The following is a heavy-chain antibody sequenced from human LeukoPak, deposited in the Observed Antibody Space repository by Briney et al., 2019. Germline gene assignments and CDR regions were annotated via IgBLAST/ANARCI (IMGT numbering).Heavy chain of an antibody. CDR1: GGSIRSYY. CDR2: ISYSGST. V-gene: IGHV4-59*01. Sequence: PSETLSLTCTVSGGSIRSYYWSWIRQPPGKELEWIVYISYSGSTNFNPSLKSRVTISVDTSKNQFSLKLSSVTAADTAVYYCAREGTAGTNLNWFDPWGQGTLVTVSS. J-gene: IGHJ5*02. CDR3: AREGTAGTNLNWFDP. D-gene: IGHD1-1*01.